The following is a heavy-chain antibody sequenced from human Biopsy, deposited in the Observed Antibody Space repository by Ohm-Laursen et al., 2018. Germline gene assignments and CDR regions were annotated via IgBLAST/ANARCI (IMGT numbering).Heavy chain of an antibody. D-gene: IGHD5-24*01. Sequence: SDTLSLTCNVSGGDINNYYWSWIRQSPGKGLEWIGFIFYSGSTYYNPSLKSRTTISVDSSKNQFSLRLRSVTAADTAVYYCARGGNGYNYVTPGTWFDPWGRGTPVTVSS. V-gene: IGHV4-59*07. CDR2: IFYSGST. J-gene: IGHJ5*02. CDR1: GGDINNYY. CDR3: ARGGNGYNYVTPGTWFDP.